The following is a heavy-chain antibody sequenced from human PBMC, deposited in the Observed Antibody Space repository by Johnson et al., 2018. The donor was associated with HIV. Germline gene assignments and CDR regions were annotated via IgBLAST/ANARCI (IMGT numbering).Heavy chain of an antibody. CDR1: GFTFSSYT. V-gene: IGHV3-30*04. Sequence: QVQLVESGGGVVQPGRSLRLSCAASGFTFSSYTMYWVRQAPGKGLEWVAVISYDGSNKYYANSVKGRFTVSRDNSKNTLYLQMDSLRAEDTAVYYCAILGWGAFDIWGQGTMVTVSS. CDR2: ISYDGSNK. D-gene: IGHD2-21*01. CDR3: AILGWGAFDI. J-gene: IGHJ3*02.